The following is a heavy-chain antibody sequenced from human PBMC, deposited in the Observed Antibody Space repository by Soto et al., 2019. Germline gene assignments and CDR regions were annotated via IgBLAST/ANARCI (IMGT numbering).Heavy chain of an antibody. D-gene: IGHD3-10*01. Sequence: GGSLRLSCAASGFTFSSYAMSWVRQAPGKGLEWVSAISGSGSNTYYADSVKGRFTISRDNSKNTLYLQMDGLRAEDTALYYCVKDMVYWGQGALVTVYS. CDR2: ISGSGSNT. CDR1: GFTFSSYA. V-gene: IGHV3-23*01. CDR3: VKDMVY. J-gene: IGHJ4*02.